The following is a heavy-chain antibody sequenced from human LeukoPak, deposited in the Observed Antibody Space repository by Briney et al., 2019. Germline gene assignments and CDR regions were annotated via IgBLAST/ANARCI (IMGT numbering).Heavy chain of an antibody. CDR2: INPSGGST. CDR1: GYTFTGYY. V-gene: IGHV1-46*01. J-gene: IGHJ3*02. Sequence: ASVKVSCKASGYTFTGYYMHWVRQAPGQGLEWMGIINPSGGSTTYAQKFQGRVTMTRDTSTSTVYMELSSLRSEDTAMYYCARVFYVVGAFDIWGQGTMVTVSS. CDR3: ARVFYVVGAFDI. D-gene: IGHD2/OR15-2a*01.